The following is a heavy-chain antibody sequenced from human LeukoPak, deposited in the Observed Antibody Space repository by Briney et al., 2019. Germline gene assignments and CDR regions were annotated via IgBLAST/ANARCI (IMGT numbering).Heavy chain of an antibody. CDR2: ISGSGGST. CDR3: ATDVYYSSGWRFDY. D-gene: IGHD6-19*01. J-gene: IGHJ4*02. CDR1: GFTFSSYA. Sequence: GVSLRLSCAASGFTFSSYAMSWVRQAPGKGLEWVSAISGSGGSTYYADSVKGRFTISRDNSKNTLYLQMNSLRAEDTAVYYCATDVYYSSGWRFDYWGQGTLVTVSS. V-gene: IGHV3-23*01.